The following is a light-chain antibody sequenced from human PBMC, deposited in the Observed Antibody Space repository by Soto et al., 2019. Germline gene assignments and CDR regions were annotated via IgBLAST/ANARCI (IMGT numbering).Light chain of an antibody. CDR3: XXXXXHPYT. CDR2: AAS. CDR1: QXINTF. J-gene: IGKJ2*01. Sequence: DIQLTQSPSFLSASVGDRXTXXXXASQXINTFLAWYQQTPGKAPKFLIYAASTLQSGVPSRFSGSGSGTEFTLTITXXQXXXXXXXXXXXXXXHPYTFGQGTKLEI. V-gene: IGKV1-9*01.